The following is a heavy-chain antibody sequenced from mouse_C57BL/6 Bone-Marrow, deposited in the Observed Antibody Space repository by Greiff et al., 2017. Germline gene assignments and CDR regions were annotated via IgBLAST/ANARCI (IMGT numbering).Heavy chain of an antibody. D-gene: IGHD3-1*01. V-gene: IGHV1-72*01. CDR3: ARCGHPYYFDY. CDR2: IAPNSGGT. CDR1: GYTFTSYW. Sequence: VQLQQPGAELVKPGASVKLSCKASGYTFTSYWMHWVKQRPGRGLAWIGRIAPNSGGTKYNEKFKRKATLTVDNPSSTAYMQLSSLTSEDSAVXDCARCGHPYYFDYWGQGTTLTVSS. J-gene: IGHJ2*01.